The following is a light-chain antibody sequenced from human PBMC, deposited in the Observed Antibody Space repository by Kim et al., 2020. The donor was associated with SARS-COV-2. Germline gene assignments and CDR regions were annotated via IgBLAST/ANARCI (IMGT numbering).Light chain of an antibody. J-gene: IGKJ2*01. V-gene: IGKV1-39*01. Sequence: DIQMTQSPSSLFASVGDRVTITCRASQSISTYLNWYQQKPGKAPKLLIYDASSLQSGVPSRFSGSGSGTDFTLTISSLQPEDFATYYCQQSDSTWYTFGEGTKLEI. CDR3: QQSDSTWYT. CDR2: DAS. CDR1: QSISTY.